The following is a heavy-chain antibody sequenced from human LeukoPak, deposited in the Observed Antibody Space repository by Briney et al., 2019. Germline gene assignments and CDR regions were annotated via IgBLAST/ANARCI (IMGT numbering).Heavy chain of an antibody. V-gene: IGHV3-23*01. J-gene: IGHJ4*02. D-gene: IGHD3-10*01. CDR3: ATSDSAVVLYYYDY. CDR2: ISGSGGTT. CDR1: GFSFSSFA. Sequence: GGSLRLSCAASGFSFSSFAMSWVRQAPGKGLEWVSSISGSGGTTNYADSVKGRFTISRDNSKNTLYLQMNSLRAEDTAVYYCATSDSAVVLYYYDYWGQGTLVTVSS.